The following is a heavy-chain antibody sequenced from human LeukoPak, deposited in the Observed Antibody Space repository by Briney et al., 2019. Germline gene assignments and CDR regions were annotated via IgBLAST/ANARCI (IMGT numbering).Heavy chain of an antibody. J-gene: IGHJ4*02. CDR1: GGSFSGYY. CDR2: INHSGSN. V-gene: IGHV4-34*01. CDR3: ARGRGPFGYYFDY. D-gene: IGHD3-22*01. Sequence: SETLSLTCAVYGGSFSGYYWSWIRQPPGKGLEWIGEINHSGSNKYNPSPKSRVTISVDTSKSQFSLKLSSVTAADTAVYYCARGRGPFGYYFDYWGEGTLVTVSS.